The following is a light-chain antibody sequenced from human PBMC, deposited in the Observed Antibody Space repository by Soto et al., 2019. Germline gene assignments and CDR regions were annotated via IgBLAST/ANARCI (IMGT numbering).Light chain of an antibody. CDR3: QESYSSPST. Sequence: DIQMTQSPSSLSASVGDRVTITCRASQSIGIFLNWYQLKPGKAPKLLIYASSSLHSGVPSRFSGTGPGTDFTLTISSLHPEDFATYYCQESYSSPSTFGQGAKLEIK. CDR2: ASS. CDR1: QSIGIF. J-gene: IGKJ2*01. V-gene: IGKV1-39*01.